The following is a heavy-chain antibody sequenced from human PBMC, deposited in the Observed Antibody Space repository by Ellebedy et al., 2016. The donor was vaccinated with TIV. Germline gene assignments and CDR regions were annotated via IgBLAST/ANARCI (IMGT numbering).Heavy chain of an antibody. J-gene: IGHJ6*02. D-gene: IGHD3-10*01. CDR2: ISGSGAST. Sequence: GGSLRLSCAASGFTFSSYAMSWVRQAPGKGLEWVSAISGSGASTYYADSVKGRFTISRDNSKNTPYLQMNSLRAEDTAVYYCASHYGSGSYYSEFRGMDVWGQGTTVTVSS. V-gene: IGHV3-23*01. CDR1: GFTFSSYA. CDR3: ASHYGSGSYYSEFRGMDV.